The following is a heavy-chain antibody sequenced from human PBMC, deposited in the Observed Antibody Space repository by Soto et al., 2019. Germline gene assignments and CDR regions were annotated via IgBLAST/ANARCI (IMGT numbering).Heavy chain of an antibody. V-gene: IGHV2-5*02. CDR1: GFSLSTSGVG. J-gene: IGHJ5*02. CDR2: IYWDDDK. D-gene: IGHD3-3*01. Sequence: SGPTLVNPTQTLTLPCTFSGFSLSTSGVGVGWIRQPPGKALEWLALIYWDDDKRYSPSLKSRLTITKDTSKNQVVLTMTNMDPVDTATYYCAHIRAEDYDLWGGNWFDPWGQGTLVTVSS. CDR3: AHIRAEDYDLWGGNWFDP.